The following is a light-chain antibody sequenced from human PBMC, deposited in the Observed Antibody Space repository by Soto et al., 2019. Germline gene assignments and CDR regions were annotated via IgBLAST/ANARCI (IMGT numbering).Light chain of an antibody. V-gene: IGKV3-15*01. CDR1: QSVSSN. J-gene: IGKJ1*01. Sequence: EIVMTQSPATLSVSPGERATLSCRASQSVSSNLAWYQQKPGQAPRLLIYVASTRATGIPARFSGSGSGTEFTLTISSLQSEDVAVYYWQKYNNCPRTFGQGTKVEIK. CDR3: QKYNNCPRT. CDR2: VAS.